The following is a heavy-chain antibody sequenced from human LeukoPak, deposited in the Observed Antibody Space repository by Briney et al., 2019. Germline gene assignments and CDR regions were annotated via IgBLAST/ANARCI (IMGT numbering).Heavy chain of an antibody. CDR1: GSSVGTVGMP. V-gene: IGHV2-70*04. D-gene: IGHD2-15*01. J-gene: IGHJ4*02. CDR3: ARTHYCSGRTCYLPFDF. CDR2: IDWDDDK. Sequence: SAPTLFQTAPPLTLTFAPAGSSVGTVGMPVSWVLQPPGKALECLTTIDWDDDKFYSTSLKTRLTISNGTSKDQVVLTMTNMDPVDTATYYCARTHYCSGRTCYLPFDFWGRGTLVTVSS.